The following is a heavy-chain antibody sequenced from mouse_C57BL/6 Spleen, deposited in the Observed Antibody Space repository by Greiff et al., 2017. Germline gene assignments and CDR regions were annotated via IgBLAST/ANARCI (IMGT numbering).Heavy chain of an antibody. V-gene: IGHV10-1*01. D-gene: IGHD6-1*01. CDR2: KRSKSNNYAT. Sequence: EVKLMESGGGLVQPKGSLKLSCAASGFSFNTYAMNWVRQAPGKGLEWVARKRSKSNNYATYYADSVKDRFTISRNESESMLYLQMNNLKTEETAIDYCVRHEPWFAYWGQGTLVTVSA. CDR1: GFSFNTYA. CDR3: VRHEPWFAY. J-gene: IGHJ3*01.